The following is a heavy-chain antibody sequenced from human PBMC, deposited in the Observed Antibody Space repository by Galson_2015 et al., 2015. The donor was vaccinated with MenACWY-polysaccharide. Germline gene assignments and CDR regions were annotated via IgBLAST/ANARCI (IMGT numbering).Heavy chain of an antibody. CDR2: IKEDGSEK. D-gene: IGHD2-15*01. J-gene: IGHJ6*02. CDR1: GFTFTSYW. Sequence: SLRLSCAASGFTFTSYWMNWVRQAPGKGLEWVANIKEDGSEKYYVDSVKGRVTISKENAKNTLNLQMNSLRAEDTAVYYCARSAPCYGGNCYSFVSAPLDVWGQGTTVTVSS. CDR3: ARSAPCYGGNCYSFVSAPLDV. V-gene: IGHV3-7*01.